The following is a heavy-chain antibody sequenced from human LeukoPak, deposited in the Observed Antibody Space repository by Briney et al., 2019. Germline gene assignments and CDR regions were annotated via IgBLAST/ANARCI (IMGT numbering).Heavy chain of an antibody. D-gene: IGHD3-22*01. CDR2: IDWDDDK. CDR1: GFSLSTSGMC. Sequence: SGPALVKPTQTLTLTCTFSGFSLSTSGMCVSWIRQPPGKALEWLARIDWDDDKYYSTSLKTRLTISKDTSKNQVVLTMTNMDPVDTATYYCARIYYDSSVCYGMDVWGQGTTVTVSS. V-gene: IGHV2-70*11. CDR3: ARIYYDSSVCYGMDV. J-gene: IGHJ6*02.